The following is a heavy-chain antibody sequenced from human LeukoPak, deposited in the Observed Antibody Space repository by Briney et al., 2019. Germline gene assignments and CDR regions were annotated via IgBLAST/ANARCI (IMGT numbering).Heavy chain of an antibody. Sequence: SETLSLTCTVSGGSISSSNYYWGWIRQPPGKGLEWIGSIYYSGSIYYNPSLKSRVTISVDTSKNQFSLKVRSVTAADTAVYYCARLAARFSWFDPWGQGTLVTVSS. V-gene: IGHV4-39*01. CDR3: ARLAARFSWFDP. CDR1: GGSISSSNYY. J-gene: IGHJ5*02. D-gene: IGHD3-3*01. CDR2: IYYSGSI.